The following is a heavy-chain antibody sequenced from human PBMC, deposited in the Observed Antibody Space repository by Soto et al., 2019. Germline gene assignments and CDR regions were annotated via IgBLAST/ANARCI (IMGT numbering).Heavy chain of an antibody. J-gene: IGHJ4*02. V-gene: IGHV3-30*18. CDR1: GFTFSSYG. CDR3: AKDFPTHYYDSSPPHY. CDR2: ISYDGSNK. D-gene: IGHD3-22*01. Sequence: GGSLRLSCAASGFTFSSYGMHWVRQAPGKGLEWVAVISYDGSNKYYADSVKGRFTISRDNSKNTLYLQMNSLRAEDTAVYYCAKDFPTHYYDSSPPHYWGQGTLVTVSS.